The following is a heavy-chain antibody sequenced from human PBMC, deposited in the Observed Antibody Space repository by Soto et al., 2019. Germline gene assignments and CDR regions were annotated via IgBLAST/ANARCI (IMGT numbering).Heavy chain of an antibody. CDR1: GGSISSSSYY. Sequence: QLQLQESGPGLVKPSETLSLTCTVSGGSISSSSYYWGWIRQPPGKGLEWIGSIYYSGSTYYNPSLKSRVTISVDTSKNQFSLKLSSVTAADTAVYYCASRYCSSTSCPFDYWGQGTLVTVSS. D-gene: IGHD2-2*01. CDR2: IYYSGST. J-gene: IGHJ4*02. CDR3: ASRYCSSTSCPFDY. V-gene: IGHV4-39*01.